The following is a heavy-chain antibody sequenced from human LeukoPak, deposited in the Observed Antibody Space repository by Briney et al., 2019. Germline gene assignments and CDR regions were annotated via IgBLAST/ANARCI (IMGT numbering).Heavy chain of an antibody. CDR3: ARGYGSSDY. Sequence: SETLSLTRAVYGGSFSGYYWSWIRQPPGKGLEWIGEINHSGSTNYNPSLKSRVTISVDTSKNQFSLKLSSVTAADTAVYYCARGYGSSDYWGQGTLVTVSS. D-gene: IGHD3-16*01. V-gene: IGHV4-34*01. CDR1: GGSFSGYY. J-gene: IGHJ4*02. CDR2: INHSGST.